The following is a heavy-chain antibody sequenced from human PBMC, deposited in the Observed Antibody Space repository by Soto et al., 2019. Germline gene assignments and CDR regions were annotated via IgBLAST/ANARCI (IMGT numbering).Heavy chain of an antibody. CDR3: ARARDIVVVPAAIRYYGMDV. J-gene: IGHJ6*02. CDR1: GFTFSSYS. D-gene: IGHD2-2*02. Sequence: GESLKISCAASGFTFSSYSMNWVRQAPGKGLEWVSSISSSSSYIYYADSVKGRFTISRDNAKNSLYLQMNSLRAEDTAVYYCARARDIVVVPAAIRYYGMDVWGQGTTVTVSS. CDR2: ISSSSSYI. V-gene: IGHV3-21*01.